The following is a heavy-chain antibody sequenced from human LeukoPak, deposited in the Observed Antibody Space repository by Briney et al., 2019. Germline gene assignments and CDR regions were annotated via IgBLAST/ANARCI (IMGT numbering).Heavy chain of an antibody. CDR3: AKSAKKGIAVAYDAFDI. CDR2: ISSSGGST. V-gene: IGHV3-23*01. D-gene: IGHD6-19*01. CDR1: GFTFSTYA. Sequence: GGSLRLSCAASGFTFSTYAMSWVRQAPGKGLEWVSGISSSGGSTYYADSVKGRFTISRDNSKNTLYLQMNSLRAEDTAVYYCAKSAKKGIAVAYDAFDIWGQGTMVTVSS. J-gene: IGHJ3*02.